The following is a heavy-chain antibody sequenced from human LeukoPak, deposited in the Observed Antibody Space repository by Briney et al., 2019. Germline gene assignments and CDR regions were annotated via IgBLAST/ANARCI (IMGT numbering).Heavy chain of an antibody. D-gene: IGHD2-2*01. CDR1: GYTFTSYY. V-gene: IGHV1-46*03. CDR2: INPSGSST. J-gene: IGHJ3*02. Sequence: ASVKVSCKASGYTFTSYYMHWVRQAPGHGLKWMGIINPSGSSTSYAQKFQGRVTMTSDMSTSTVYMELSSLRSEDTAVYYCASVVVPAAPNDAFDIWGQGTMVTVSS. CDR3: ASVVVPAAPNDAFDI.